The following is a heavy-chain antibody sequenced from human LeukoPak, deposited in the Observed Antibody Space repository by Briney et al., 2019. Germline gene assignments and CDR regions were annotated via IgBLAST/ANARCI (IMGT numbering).Heavy chain of an antibody. Sequence: SETLSLTCTASGGSINNYYWSWIRQPAGKGLEWIGRIYTSGSTNYNPSLKSRVTMSVDTSKNQFYLKLSSVTAADTAVYYCARLGGNGYCSSTSCYTNWFDPWGQGTLVTVSS. CDR2: IYTSGST. D-gene: IGHD2-2*02. CDR3: ARLGGNGYCSSTSCYTNWFDP. J-gene: IGHJ5*02. CDR1: GGSINNYY. V-gene: IGHV4-4*07.